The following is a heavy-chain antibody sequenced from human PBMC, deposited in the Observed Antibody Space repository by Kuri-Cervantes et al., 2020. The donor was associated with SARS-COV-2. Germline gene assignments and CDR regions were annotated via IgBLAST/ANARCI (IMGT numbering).Heavy chain of an antibody. CDR3: AGTVQLERRTGNDAFDI. J-gene: IGHJ3*02. CDR1: GFTFDDYA. Sequence: LSLTCAASGFTFDDYAMHWVRQAPGKGLEWVADIKCDGSEKYYVDSVKGRFTISRDNSKNTLYLQMNSLRAKDTAVYYCAGTVQLERRTGNDAFDIWGQGTMVTVSS. CDR2: IKCDGSEK. V-gene: IGHV3-33*08. D-gene: IGHD1-1*01.